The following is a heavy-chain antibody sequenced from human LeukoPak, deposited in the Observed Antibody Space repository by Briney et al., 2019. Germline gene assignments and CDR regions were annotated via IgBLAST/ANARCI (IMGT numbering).Heavy chain of an antibody. D-gene: IGHD2-15*01. Sequence: SETLSLTCAVYGGSFSGYYWSWIRQPPGKGREWIVEINHSGSTNYNPSLKSRVTISVDTSKNQFSLKLSSVTAADTAVYYCARRPCSGGSCYFRTDAFDIWGQGTMVTVSS. J-gene: IGHJ3*02. V-gene: IGHV4-34*01. CDR3: ARRPCSGGSCYFRTDAFDI. CDR1: GGSFSGYY. CDR2: INHSGST.